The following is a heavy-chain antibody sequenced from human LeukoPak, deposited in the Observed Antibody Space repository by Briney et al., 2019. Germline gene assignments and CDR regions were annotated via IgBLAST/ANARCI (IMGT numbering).Heavy chain of an antibody. CDR1: GGSISSSNW. D-gene: IGHD3-22*01. Sequence: SETLSLTCAVSGGSISSSNWWSWVRQPPGKGLEWIGEIYHSGSTNYNPSLKSRVTISVDKSKNQFSLKLSSVTAADTAVYYCARDLYDSSGYYYFGYWGQGTLVTVSS. J-gene: IGHJ4*02. CDR3: ARDLYDSSGYYYFGY. V-gene: IGHV4-4*02. CDR2: IYHSGST.